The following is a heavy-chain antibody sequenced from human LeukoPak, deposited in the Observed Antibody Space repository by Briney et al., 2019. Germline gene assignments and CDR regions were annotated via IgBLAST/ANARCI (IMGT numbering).Heavy chain of an antibody. Sequence: ASVKVSCKASGYTFTIYNINWVRQAPGQGLEWMGWTSGYNGNRNYAQTLQGRVTMTTDTYTSTAYMELRSLNSDDTAVYYCARTGVKGDPWGKGTLVTVSS. CDR3: ARTGVKGDP. V-gene: IGHV1-18*01. J-gene: IGHJ5*02. CDR1: GYTFTIYN. CDR2: TSGYNGNR.